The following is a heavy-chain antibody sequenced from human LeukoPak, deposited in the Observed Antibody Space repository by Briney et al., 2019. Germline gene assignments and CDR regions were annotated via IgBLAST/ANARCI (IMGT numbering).Heavy chain of an antibody. D-gene: IGHD3-22*01. J-gene: IGHJ4*02. Sequence: GGSLRLSCAASGFTFSRYGMHWVRQAPGKGLEWVAFIRYDGSNKYYADSVKGRFTISRDNSKNTLYLQMNSLRAEDTAVYYCARGGSYYYDSRDFDYWGQGTLVTVSS. V-gene: IGHV3-30*02. CDR3: ARGGSYYYDSRDFDY. CDR1: GFTFSRYG. CDR2: IRYDGSNK.